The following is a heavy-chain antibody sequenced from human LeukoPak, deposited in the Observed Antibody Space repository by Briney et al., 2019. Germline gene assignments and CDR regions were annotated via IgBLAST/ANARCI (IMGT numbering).Heavy chain of an antibody. V-gene: IGHV3-21*01. Sequence: GGSLRLSCAGSEFTFSSYDRNWVRQAPGKGLEWVSFISSSSSYIYYADSVKGRFTISRDNAKKSLYLQMNSLRAEDTAVYYCARDLRDGDYWGQGTLVIVSS. CDR3: ARDLRDGDY. J-gene: IGHJ4*02. CDR1: EFTFSSYD. CDR2: ISSSSSYI.